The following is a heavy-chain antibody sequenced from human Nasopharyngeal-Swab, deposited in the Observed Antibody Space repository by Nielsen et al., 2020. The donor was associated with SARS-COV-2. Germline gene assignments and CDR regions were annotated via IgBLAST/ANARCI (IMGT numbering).Heavy chain of an antibody. D-gene: IGHD5-12*01. V-gene: IGHV3-30*18. CDR3: AKAWLLGNYMDV. CDR2: ISFDGSSQ. J-gene: IGHJ6*03. Sequence: GGSLRLSCAASGFIFSNYGMHWVRQTPGKGLEWVAVISFDGSSQYYVDPVKGRFTISRDNSKSTLYLQMNSLRDEDTAVYYCAKAWLLGNYMDVWGKGTTVTVTS. CDR1: GFIFSNYG.